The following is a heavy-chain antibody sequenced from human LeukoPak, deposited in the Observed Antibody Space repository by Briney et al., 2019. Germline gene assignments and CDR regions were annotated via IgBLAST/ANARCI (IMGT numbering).Heavy chain of an antibody. Sequence: SETLSLTCTVSGGSISSGGYYWSWIRQHPGKGLEWIGYIYYSGSTYYNPSLKSRVTISVDTSKNQFSLKLNSVTAADTAVYYCARHKVGDYYNPSDYWGQGTLVTVSS. V-gene: IGHV4-31*03. CDR1: GGSISSGGYY. CDR2: IYYSGST. D-gene: IGHD4-17*01. CDR3: ARHKVGDYYNPSDY. J-gene: IGHJ4*02.